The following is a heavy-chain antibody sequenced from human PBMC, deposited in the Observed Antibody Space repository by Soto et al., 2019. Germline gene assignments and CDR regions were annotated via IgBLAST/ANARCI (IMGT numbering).Heavy chain of an antibody. CDR2: IYYSGST. CDR3: ARNRDGYNQYYFDY. CDR1: GGSISSGGYY. D-gene: IGHD5-12*01. J-gene: IGHJ4*02. V-gene: IGHV4-31*03. Sequence: SETLSLTCTVSGGSISSGGYYWSWIRQHSGEGLEWIGYIYYSGSTYYNPSLKSRVAISVDTSKNQLSLKLSSVTAADTAIYYCARNRDGYNQYYFDYWGQGTLITVSS.